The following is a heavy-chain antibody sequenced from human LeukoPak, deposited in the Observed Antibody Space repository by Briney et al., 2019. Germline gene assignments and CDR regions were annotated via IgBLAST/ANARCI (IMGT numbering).Heavy chain of an antibody. D-gene: IGHD2-15*01. CDR1: GFTFSSYT. CDR3: ARGSEGYCSGGGCYYGMDV. Sequence: SGGSLRLSCAASGFTFSSYTMNWVRQAPGKGLEWVSYISSSSSYIYYADSVKGRFTISRDNDENSLYLQMNSLRAEDTAVYYCARGSEGYCSGGGCYYGMDVWGQGTTVTVSS. V-gene: IGHV3-21*01. J-gene: IGHJ6*01. CDR2: ISSSSSYI.